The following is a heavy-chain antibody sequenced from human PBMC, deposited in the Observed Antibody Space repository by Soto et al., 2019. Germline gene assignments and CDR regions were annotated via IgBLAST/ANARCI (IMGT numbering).Heavy chain of an antibody. D-gene: IGHD2-15*01. CDR3: AHARAAFVAFDI. CDR1: GFSLNTGGVG. J-gene: IGHJ3*02. V-gene: IGHV2-5*02. Sequence: QITLKESGPPLVKPTQTLTLTCTFSGFSLNTGGVGVGWIRQPPGKALEWLALIYWDDDKGYSPSLKSRLTITQDTSRNQVVLTMTNMDPLDTATYYCAHARAAFVAFDIWGQGTMVTVSS. CDR2: IYWDDDK.